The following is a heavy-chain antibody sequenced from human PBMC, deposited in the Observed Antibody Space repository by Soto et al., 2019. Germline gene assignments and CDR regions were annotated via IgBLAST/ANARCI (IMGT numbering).Heavy chain of an antibody. CDR2: INSDGSST. V-gene: IGHV3-74*01. Sequence: GGSLRLTCAASGLTFSSYSMSWVRQAPGKGLVWVSRINSDGSSTSYADSVKGRFTISRDNAKNTLYLQMNSLRAEDTAVYYCARVGTGYYHDAFDIWGQGTMVTVSS. D-gene: IGHD3-9*01. J-gene: IGHJ3*02. CDR1: GLTFSSYS. CDR3: ARVGTGYYHDAFDI.